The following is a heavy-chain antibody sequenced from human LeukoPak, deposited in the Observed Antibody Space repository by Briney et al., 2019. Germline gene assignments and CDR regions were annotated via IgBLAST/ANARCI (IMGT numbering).Heavy chain of an antibody. V-gene: IGHV3-23*01. D-gene: IGHD2-2*01. CDR1: GFTVSSNY. J-gene: IGHJ5*02. CDR2: ISDNGGSI. Sequence: GGSLRLSCAASGFTVSSNYMSWVRQAPGKGLEWVSVISDNGGSIFYADSVKGRFTISRDNSKNTLYLQMSSLRAEDTAIYYCAKDRPPGYCSSTSCPGENWFDPWGQGTLVTVSS. CDR3: AKDRPPGYCSSTSCPGENWFDP.